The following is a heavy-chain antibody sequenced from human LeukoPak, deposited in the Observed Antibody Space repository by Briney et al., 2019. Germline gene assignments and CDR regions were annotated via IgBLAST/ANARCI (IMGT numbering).Heavy chain of an antibody. D-gene: IGHD3-16*01. V-gene: IGHV3-15*01. CDR2: IKSKTDGGTT. J-gene: IGHJ3*02. CDR3: TIEMGEFLDAFDI. CDR1: GFTFSNAW. Sequence: GGSLRLSCAASGFTFSNAWMSWVRQAPGKGLEWVGRIKSKTDGGTTDYAAPVKGRFTISRDDSKNTLYLQMNSLKTEDTAVYYCTIEMGEFLDAFDIWGQGTMVTVSS.